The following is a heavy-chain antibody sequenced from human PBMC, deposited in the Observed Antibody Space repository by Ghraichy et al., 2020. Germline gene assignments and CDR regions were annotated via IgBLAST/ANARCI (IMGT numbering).Heavy chain of an antibody. Sequence: SETLSLTCTVSGGSISSTDYYWSWIRQHPGKGLEWIGYIYYSGITYYNPSLKSRITMSVDTSKNQFSLRLSSVIAADTAVYYCARTRSYFDYWGQGTLVTVSS. CDR1: GGSISSTDYY. D-gene: IGHD1-14*01. J-gene: IGHJ4*02. V-gene: IGHV4-31*03. CDR2: IYYSGIT. CDR3: ARTRSYFDY.